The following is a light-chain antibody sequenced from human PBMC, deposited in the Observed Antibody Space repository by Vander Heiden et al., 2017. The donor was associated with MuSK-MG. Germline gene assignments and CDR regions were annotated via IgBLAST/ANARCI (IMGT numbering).Light chain of an antibody. CDR2: DVS. Sequence: QSALTQPASASGSPGQSITISCTGTSSDVGGYNYVSWYQQHPGKAPKLMIFDVSNRPSGVSNRFSGSKSGNTASLTISGLQAEDEADYYCNSYTGSSTVVFGGGTKLTVL. V-gene: IGLV2-14*03. CDR1: SSDVGGYNY. CDR3: NSYTGSSTVV. J-gene: IGLJ2*01.